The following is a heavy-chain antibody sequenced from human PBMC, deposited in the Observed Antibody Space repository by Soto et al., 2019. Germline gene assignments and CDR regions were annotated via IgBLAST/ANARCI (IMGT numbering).Heavy chain of an antibody. CDR1: GFTFSSYA. V-gene: IGHV3-64D*06. Sequence: GGSLRLSCSASGFTFSSYAIHWVRQGPGKGLEYASGINNNGGITYYTDSVKGRFTISRDNSKDTLYLQMSSLRVEDTALYYCVKANIAVAGKNKAFDIWGQGTMVTVSS. J-gene: IGHJ3*02. D-gene: IGHD6-19*01. CDR3: VKANIAVAGKNKAFDI. CDR2: INNNGGIT.